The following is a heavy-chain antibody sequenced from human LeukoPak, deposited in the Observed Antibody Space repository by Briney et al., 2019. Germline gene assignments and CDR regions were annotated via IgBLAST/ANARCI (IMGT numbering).Heavy chain of an antibody. CDR1: GLTFSSYA. J-gene: IGHJ6*02. Sequence: GGSLRLSCAASGLTFSSYAMHWVRQAPGKGREWVAVISYHGSNKYYADSVKGRFTISRDNSKNTLYLQMNSLRAEDTAVYYCAKGRAAHYYFAMDVWGQGTTVTVSS. CDR2: ISYHGSNK. CDR3: AKGRAAHYYFAMDV. D-gene: IGHD2-15*01. V-gene: IGHV3-30*18.